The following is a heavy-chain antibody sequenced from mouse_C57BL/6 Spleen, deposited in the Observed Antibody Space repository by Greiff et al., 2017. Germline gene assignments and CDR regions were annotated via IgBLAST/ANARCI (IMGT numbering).Heavy chain of an antibody. J-gene: IGHJ3*01. CDR3: ARWGSSPAWFAY. D-gene: IGHD1-1*01. Sequence: QVQLKQSGAELVKPGASVKMSCKASGYTFTSYWITWVKQRPGQGLEWIGDIYPGSGSTNYNEKFKSKATLTVDTSSSTAYMQLSSLTSEDSAVYYCARWGSSPAWFAYWGQGTLVTVSA. CDR2: IYPGSGST. CDR1: GYTFTSYW. V-gene: IGHV1-55*01.